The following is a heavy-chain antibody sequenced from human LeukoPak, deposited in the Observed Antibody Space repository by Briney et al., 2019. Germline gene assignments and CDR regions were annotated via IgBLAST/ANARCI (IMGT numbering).Heavy chain of an antibody. J-gene: IGHJ4*02. CDR2: IRYDGSNK. V-gene: IGHV3-30*02. CDR1: GFTFSSYD. CDR3: AKDLGNYYDSSGYPDY. D-gene: IGHD3-22*01. Sequence: GGSLRLSCAASGFTFSSYDMHWVRQAPGKGLEWVAFIRYDGSNKYYADSVKGRFTISRGNSKNTLYLQMNSLRAEDTAVYYCAKDLGNYYDSSGYPDYWGQGTLVTVSS.